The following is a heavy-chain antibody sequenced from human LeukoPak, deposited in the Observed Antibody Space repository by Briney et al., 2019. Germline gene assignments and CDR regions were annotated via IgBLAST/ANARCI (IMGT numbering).Heavy chain of an antibody. V-gene: IGHV3-23*01. J-gene: IGHJ4*02. D-gene: IGHD2-2*02. Sequence: PGGSLRLSCAASGFTFSSHAMSWVRQAPGKGLEWVSAISGSGGSTYYADSVKGRFTISRDNFKNTLYLQMNSLRAEDTAVYYCARRSCSSTSCYRGYYYGSGSFYFDYWGQGTLVTVSS. CDR3: ARRSCSSTSCYRGYYYGSGSFYFDY. CDR2: ISGSGGST. CDR1: GFTFSSHA.